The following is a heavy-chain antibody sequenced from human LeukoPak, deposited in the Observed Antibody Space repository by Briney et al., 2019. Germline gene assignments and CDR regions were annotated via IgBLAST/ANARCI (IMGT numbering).Heavy chain of an antibody. J-gene: IGHJ4*02. CDR2: IYYSGST. D-gene: IGHD1-26*01. CDR3: ARDVEVGATRAFDY. V-gene: IGHV4-59*12. CDR1: GGSFSGYY. Sequence: SETLSLTCAVYGGSFSGYYCSWIRQPPGKGLEWIGYIYYSGSTNYNPSLKSRVTISVDTSKNQFSLKLSSVTAADTAVYYCARDVEVGATRAFDYWGQGTLVTVSS.